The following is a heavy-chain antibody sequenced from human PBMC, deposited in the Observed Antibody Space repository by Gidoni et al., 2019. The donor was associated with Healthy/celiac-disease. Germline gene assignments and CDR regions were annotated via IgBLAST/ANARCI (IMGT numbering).Heavy chain of an antibody. CDR3: ARDGSFSGSYDDY. V-gene: IGHV3-11*01. J-gene: IGHJ4*02. D-gene: IGHD1-26*01. Sequence: QVHLVESGGGLVKHGGSRRLLCAASGFTCSDYYMSWIRQAPGKVLGWGSYISSSGITIYYADSVKCRFTISRDNAKNSLYLQMNSLRAEDTAVYYCARDGSFSGSYDDYWCQGTLVTVSS. CDR2: ISSSGITI. CDR1: GFTCSDYY.